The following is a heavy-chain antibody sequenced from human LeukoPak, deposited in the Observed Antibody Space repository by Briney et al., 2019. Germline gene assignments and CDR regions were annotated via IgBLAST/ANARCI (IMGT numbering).Heavy chain of an antibody. Sequence: ASVKVSCKASGYTFTSYGISWVRQAPGQGLEWMGWISAYNGNTNYAQKLQGRVTMTTDTSTSTAYMELRSLRSDDTAVYYCARVRGTKYDILTGYQNDAFDIWGQGTMVTVSS. V-gene: IGHV1-18*01. CDR2: ISAYNGNT. CDR3: ARVRGTKYDILTGYQNDAFDI. D-gene: IGHD3-9*01. CDR1: GYTFTSYG. J-gene: IGHJ3*02.